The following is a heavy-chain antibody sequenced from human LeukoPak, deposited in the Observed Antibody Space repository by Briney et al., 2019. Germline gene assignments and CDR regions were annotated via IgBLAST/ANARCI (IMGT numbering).Heavy chain of an antibody. D-gene: IGHD1-7*01. J-gene: IGHJ4*02. CDR1: GFTVSSNY. CDR2: IYSGGST. V-gene: IGHV3-66*01. Sequence: GGSLRLSCAASGFTVSSNYMSWVRQAPGKGLEWVSVIYSGGSTYYADSVKGRFTISRDNSKNTLYLQMNSLRAEDTAVYYCARTRGGPGTTTYYFDYWGQGTLVTVSS. CDR3: ARTRGGPGTTTYYFDY.